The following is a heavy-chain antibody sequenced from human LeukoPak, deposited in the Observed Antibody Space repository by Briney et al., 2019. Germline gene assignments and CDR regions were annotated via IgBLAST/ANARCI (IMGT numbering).Heavy chain of an antibody. Sequence: GGSLRLSCAASGFTFDDYAMHWVRQAPGKGLEWVSGISWNSGSIGYADSVKGRFTISRDNAKNSPYLQMNSLRAEDTALYYCAKLVGRGSGYFSFVDYWGQGTLVTVSS. CDR3: AKLVGRGSGYFSFVDY. CDR2: ISWNSGSI. D-gene: IGHD5-12*01. CDR1: GFTFDDYA. V-gene: IGHV3-9*01. J-gene: IGHJ4*02.